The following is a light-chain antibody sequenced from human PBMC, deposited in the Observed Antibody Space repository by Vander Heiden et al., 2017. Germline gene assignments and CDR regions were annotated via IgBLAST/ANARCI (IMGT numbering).Light chain of an antibody. J-gene: IGLJ1*01. Sequence: QSALTQPASVSGPPGQSIAISCTGTSSDIGAYNYVSWYQQHPGKAPKLMIYEVTNRPSGVSNRFSGSKSGNTASLTISGLQAEDEADYYCSSYTRRSTGVFGTGTKVTVL. CDR3: SSYTRRSTGV. V-gene: IGLV2-14*01. CDR1: SSDIGAYNY. CDR2: EVT.